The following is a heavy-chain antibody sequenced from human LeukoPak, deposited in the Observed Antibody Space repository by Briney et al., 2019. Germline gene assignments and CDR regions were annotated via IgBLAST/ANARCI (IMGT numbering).Heavy chain of an antibody. Sequence: KTSETLSLTCTVSGGSLTSYYWSWIRQPPGTGLQWIGYIYYSGSVNYNPSLKSRVTISVDTSKNQFSLNLSSVTAADPAVYYCARLGSYFDYWGQGTQVTVSS. CDR3: ARLGSYFDY. J-gene: IGHJ4*02. CDR1: GGSLTSYY. CDR2: IYYSGSV. V-gene: IGHV4-59*08.